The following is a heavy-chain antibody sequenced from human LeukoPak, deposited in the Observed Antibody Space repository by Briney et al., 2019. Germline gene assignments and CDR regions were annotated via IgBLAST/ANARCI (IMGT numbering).Heavy chain of an antibody. D-gene: IGHD3-22*01. CDR1: GGSMSSYY. CDR3: ASSITMIVGYFDL. CDR2: IYYSGST. V-gene: IGHV4-59*12. Sequence: PSETLSLTCTVSGGSMSSYYWSWIRQPPGKGLEWIGYIYYSGSTNYNPSLKSRVTISVDTSKNQFSLKLSSVTAADTAVYYCASSITMIVGYFDLWGRGTLVTVSS. J-gene: IGHJ2*01.